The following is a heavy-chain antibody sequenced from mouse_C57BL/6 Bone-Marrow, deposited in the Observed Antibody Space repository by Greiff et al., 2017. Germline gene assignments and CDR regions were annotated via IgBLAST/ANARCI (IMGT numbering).Heavy chain of an antibody. Sequence: VQLQQSGAELVRPGASVKLSCTASGFNIKDDYMHWVKQRPEQGPEWIGWIDPENGDTEYASKFQGKATITADTSSNTAYLQLSSLTSEDTAVYYCTIYYDYVDFDYWGQGTTLIVSS. V-gene: IGHV14-4*01. D-gene: IGHD2-4*01. CDR1: GFNIKDDY. CDR2: IDPENGDT. CDR3: TIYYDYVDFDY. J-gene: IGHJ2*01.